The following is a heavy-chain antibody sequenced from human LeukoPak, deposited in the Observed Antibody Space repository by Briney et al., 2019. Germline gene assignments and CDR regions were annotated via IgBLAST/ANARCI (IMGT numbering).Heavy chain of an antibody. CDR1: GFTFSSCS. V-gene: IGHV3-48*04. Sequence: GGSLRLSCAASGFTFSSCSMNWVRQAPGKGLEWVSYISSSSSTIYYADSVKGRFTISRDNAKNSLYLQMNSLRAEDTAVYYCARGRPYYDISAGWFDPWGQGTLVTVSS. D-gene: IGHD3-9*01. CDR3: ARGRPYYDISAGWFDP. CDR2: ISSSSSTI. J-gene: IGHJ5*02.